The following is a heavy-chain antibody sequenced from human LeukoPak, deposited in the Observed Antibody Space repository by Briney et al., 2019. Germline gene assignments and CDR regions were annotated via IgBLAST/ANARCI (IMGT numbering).Heavy chain of an antibody. CDR1: GFTFSSYA. J-gene: IGHJ5*02. V-gene: IGHV4-31*02. CDR3: ARALGSSGYGWFDP. Sequence: LRLSCAASGFTFSSYAMSWVRQAPGRGLEWIGNIYYSGTTYYNPSLKSRLTISVDTSKNQFSLKLSSVTAADTAVYYCARALGSSGYGWFDPWGQGTLVTVSS. CDR2: IYYSGTT. D-gene: IGHD3-22*01.